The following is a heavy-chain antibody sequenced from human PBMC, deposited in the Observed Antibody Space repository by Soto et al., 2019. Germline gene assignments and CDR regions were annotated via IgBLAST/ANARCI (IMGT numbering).Heavy chain of an antibody. CDR3: AGALLLGGSSGWCFNY. J-gene: IGHJ4*02. CDR2: VGASATSR. D-gene: IGHD3-22*01. Sequence: EVQLVESGGGLVQPGGSLRLSCAASGFIFSNYGMHWVRQAPGTGLEWISYVGASATSRYYADSVKGRFTISRDNAKNSLYLQMTSLRDDDTAVYYCAGALLLGGSSGWCFNYWGQGSLVTVSS. CDR1: GFIFSNYG. V-gene: IGHV3-48*02.